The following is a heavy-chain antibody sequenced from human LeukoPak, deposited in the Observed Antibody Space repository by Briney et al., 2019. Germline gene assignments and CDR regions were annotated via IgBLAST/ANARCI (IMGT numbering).Heavy chain of an antibody. Sequence: GGSLRLSCAASGFTLTTYSMHWVRQAPGTRLEYVSAISGNGDSTYYADSVKGRFTISRDSSKNTLYLQMGSLRHEDMAMYYCTRVGNSGSFDYWGQGTLVTVSS. CDR1: GFTLTTYS. D-gene: IGHD3-10*01. CDR2: ISGNGDST. J-gene: IGHJ4*02. CDR3: TRVGNSGSFDY. V-gene: IGHV3-64*02.